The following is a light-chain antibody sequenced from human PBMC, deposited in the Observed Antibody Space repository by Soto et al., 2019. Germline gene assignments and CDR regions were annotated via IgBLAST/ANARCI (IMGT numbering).Light chain of an antibody. CDR2: LTS. CDR1: QAVNTR. Sequence: EIVLTQSPATLSSFPGDRVTLSCRASQAVNTRLAWYQHKPGQAPRLLIYLTSTRAAGIPARFSGSGSETDFTLTISDVEPEDFAVYYCHQRQSWPRTFGQGTRWIS. J-gene: IGKJ1*01. CDR3: HQRQSWPRT. V-gene: IGKV3-11*01.